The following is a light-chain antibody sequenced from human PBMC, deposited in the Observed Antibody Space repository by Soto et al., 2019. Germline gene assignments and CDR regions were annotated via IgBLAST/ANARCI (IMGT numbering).Light chain of an antibody. Sequence: EILMTQSPVTLSVSPGERATLSCRASQSVSSNLAWYQQKPGQAPSLLIYGAFTRATGIPARFSGTGSGTEFTLTISSLQSEDFAVYYCQQYNNWPLTFGGGTTVEIK. CDR1: QSVSSN. CDR3: QQYNNWPLT. CDR2: GAF. J-gene: IGKJ4*01. V-gene: IGKV3-15*01.